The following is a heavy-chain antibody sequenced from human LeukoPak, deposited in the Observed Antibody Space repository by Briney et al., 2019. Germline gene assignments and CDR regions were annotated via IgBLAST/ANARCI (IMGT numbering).Heavy chain of an antibody. CDR2: MNPNSGNT. CDR3: ARDWSGCSSTSCYYSAYYYYYMDV. V-gene: IGHV1-8*03. Sequence: ASVKVSCKASGYTFTSYDINWVRQATGQGLEWMGWMNPNSGNTGYAQKFQGRVTITRNTSISTAYMELSSLRSEDTAVYYCARDWSGCSSTSCYYSAYYYYYMDVWGKGTTVTVSS. CDR1: GYTFTSYD. J-gene: IGHJ6*03. D-gene: IGHD2-2*01.